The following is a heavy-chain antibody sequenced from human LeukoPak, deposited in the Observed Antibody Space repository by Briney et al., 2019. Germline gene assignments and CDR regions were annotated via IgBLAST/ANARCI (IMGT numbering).Heavy chain of an antibody. CDR3: ARGTVGATY. CDR1: GFTLSSYS. V-gene: IGHV3-48*04. D-gene: IGHD1-26*01. Sequence: GGSLRLSCAASGFTLSSYSMNWVRQAPGKGLEWVSYISSGTTTIYYADSVRGRFTISKENANNSLYLQMNSLRAEDTAVYYCARGTVGATYWGQGTLVTVSS. CDR2: ISSGTTTI. J-gene: IGHJ4*02.